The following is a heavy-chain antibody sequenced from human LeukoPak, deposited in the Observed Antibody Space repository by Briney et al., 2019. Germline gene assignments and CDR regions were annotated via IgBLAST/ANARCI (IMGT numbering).Heavy chain of an antibody. V-gene: IGHV3-23*01. CDR3: AKWLTSVVLPAATKY. Sequence: PGGSLRLSCAASGFTFNNCAMTWVRQAPGKGLEWVSTTSPTGDSTYYADSVKGRFTISRDNSKNTLYLQMDSLKAEDTAMYYCAKWLTSVVLPAATKYWGQGPLVTVPS. J-gene: IGHJ4*02. D-gene: IGHD2-2*01. CDR1: GFTFNNCA. CDR2: TSPTGDST.